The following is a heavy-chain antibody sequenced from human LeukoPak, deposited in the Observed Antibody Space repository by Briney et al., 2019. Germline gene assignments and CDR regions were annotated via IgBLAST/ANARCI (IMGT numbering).Heavy chain of an antibody. CDR1: GGSISSYY. CDR3: ARGVQLWLNWFDP. V-gene: IGHV4-59*01. J-gene: IGHJ5*02. D-gene: IGHD5-18*01. Sequence: PSETLSLTCTVSGGSISSYYWSWIRQPPGKGLEWIGYIYYSGSTDYNPSPKSRVTISVDTSENQFSLRLTSVTSADTAVYYCARGVQLWLNWFDPWGQGTLVTVSS. CDR2: IYYSGST.